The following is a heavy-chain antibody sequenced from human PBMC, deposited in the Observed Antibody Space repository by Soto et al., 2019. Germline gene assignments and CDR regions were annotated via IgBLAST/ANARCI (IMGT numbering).Heavy chain of an antibody. Sequence: PGGSLRLSCAASGFTFSTYWMDWVRQTPGKGLEWVANINQDGSEKHYVDSVKGRFTIYRDNAKNSLYLQMSSLTAEDSALYYCSRSLNAWGQGTLVTVSS. CDR2: INQDGSEK. J-gene: IGHJ5*02. V-gene: IGHV3-7*01. CDR3: SRSLNA. CDR1: GFTFSTYW.